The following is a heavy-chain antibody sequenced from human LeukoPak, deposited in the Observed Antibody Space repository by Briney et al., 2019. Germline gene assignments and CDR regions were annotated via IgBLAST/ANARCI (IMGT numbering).Heavy chain of an antibody. Sequence: GGSLRLSCAASGFTFNNYAMTWVRQAPGKGLEWASAVSGRGDGTYYANSVKGRFTISRDNSKNTLYLEMNSLRAEDTAVYHCAKAPPAATNYYYGMDVWGQGTTVTVSS. D-gene: IGHD2-15*01. CDR3: AKAPPAATNYYYGMDV. CDR1: GFTFNNYA. V-gene: IGHV3-23*01. CDR2: VSGRGDGT. J-gene: IGHJ6*02.